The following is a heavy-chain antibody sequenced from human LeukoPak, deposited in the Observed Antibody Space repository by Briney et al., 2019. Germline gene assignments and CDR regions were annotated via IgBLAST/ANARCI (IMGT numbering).Heavy chain of an antibody. Sequence: GGSLRLSCTAPGFTFSSSTMSWVRQAPGKRPEWVSGILNNDIGGNAYYADAVKGRFTISRDDSKSTLYLEMNSLRAEDTAVSYCVKEIKYVGATYLHSWGQGTLVTVSS. D-gene: IGHD1-26*01. V-gene: IGHV3-23*01. CDR3: VKEIKYVGATYLHS. CDR1: GFTFSSST. CDR2: ILNNDIGGNA. J-gene: IGHJ4*02.